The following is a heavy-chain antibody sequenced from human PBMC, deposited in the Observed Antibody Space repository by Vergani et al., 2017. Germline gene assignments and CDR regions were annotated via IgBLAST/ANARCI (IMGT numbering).Heavy chain of an antibody. CDR3: ARRSGIVYDIFSGTQYFVDF. CDR1: GFSIDNGYY. D-gene: IGHD3-9*01. Sequence: QVQLQESGPGLLKPSETLSLTCAVSGFSIDNGYYWDWIRQPPGKGLEWIGSIYRTGRTHFNPSLKSRVTISVDTSNNHFSLRLNSLTAADTAVYYCARRSGIVYDIFSGTQYFVDFWGQGTLVTVSS. V-gene: IGHV4-38-2*01. J-gene: IGHJ4*02. CDR2: IYRTGRT.